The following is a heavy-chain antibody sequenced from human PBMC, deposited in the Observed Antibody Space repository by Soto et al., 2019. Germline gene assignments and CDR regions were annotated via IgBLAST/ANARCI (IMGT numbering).Heavy chain of an antibody. D-gene: IGHD2-2*01. CDR1: GFTFTTYS. CDR3: ATLTYCSSASCPNYYYVMDV. Sequence: LRLSCAASGFTFTTYSLTWVRQAPGKGLEWVASIGSSSNYIYYADSVKGRFTISRDNAKNSLFLQMNSLRAEDTAVYYCATLTYCSSASCPNYYYVMDVWGQGTTVTVSS. J-gene: IGHJ6*02. CDR2: IGSSSNYI. V-gene: IGHV3-21*06.